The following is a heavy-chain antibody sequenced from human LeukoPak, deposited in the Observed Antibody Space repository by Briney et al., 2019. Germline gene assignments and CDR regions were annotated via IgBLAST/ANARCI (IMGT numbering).Heavy chain of an antibody. D-gene: IGHD6-19*01. J-gene: IGHJ4*02. CDR1: GGSISSFF. V-gene: IGHV4-59*01. CDR2: ISYSGNT. CDR3: ARALNGWYNFDY. Sequence: PSETLSLTCTVSGGSISSFFWNWIRQPPGKGLEWIGYISYSGNTNYNPSLKSRVTISVDTSKNQFSLKLSSVTAADTAVYYCARALNGWYNFDYWGQGTLVTVSS.